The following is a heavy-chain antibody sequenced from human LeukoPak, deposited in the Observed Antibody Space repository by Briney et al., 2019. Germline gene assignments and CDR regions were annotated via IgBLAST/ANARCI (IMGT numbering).Heavy chain of an antibody. D-gene: IGHD3-9*01. J-gene: IGHJ6*03. CDR3: ARAGDIFLGTVHYYMDV. CDR1: GGSISSGSYY. V-gene: IGHV4-61*02. Sequence: SETLSLTCTVSGGSISSGSYYWSWIRQPAGKGLEWIGRIYTSGSTNYNPSLKSRVTISVDTSKNQFSLKLSSVTAADTAVYYCARAGDIFLGTVHYYMDVWGKGTTVTVSS. CDR2: IYTSGST.